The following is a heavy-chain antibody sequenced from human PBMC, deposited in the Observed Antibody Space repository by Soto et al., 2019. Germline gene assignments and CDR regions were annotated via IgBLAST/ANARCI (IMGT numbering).Heavy chain of an antibody. J-gene: IGHJ4*02. Sequence: SEILSLTCTVSGGSISSYYWSWIRQPPGKGLEWIGYIYYSGSTNYNPSLKSRVPISVDTSKNQFSLKLSSVTAADTAVYYCARHSGWSTYDSNFDYWGQGTLVTVSS. V-gene: IGHV4-59*08. CDR1: GGSISSYY. CDR3: ARHSGWSTYDSNFDY. D-gene: IGHD6-19*01. CDR2: IYYSGST.